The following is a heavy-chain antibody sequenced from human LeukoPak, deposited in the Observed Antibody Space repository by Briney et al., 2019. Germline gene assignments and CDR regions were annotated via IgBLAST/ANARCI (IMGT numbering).Heavy chain of an antibody. CDR2: IYYSGST. D-gene: IGHD3-10*01. CDR1: GDSISSGDYY. Sequence: SQTLSLTCTVSGDSISSGDYYWSWIRQPPGKGLEWIGSIYYSGSTYYNPSLKSRVTISVDTSKNQFSLKLSSVTAADTAVYYCARRGITMVRGVTYYYYYYYMDVWGKGTTVTVSS. CDR3: ARRGITMVRGVTYYYYYYYMDV. J-gene: IGHJ6*03. V-gene: IGHV4-39*07.